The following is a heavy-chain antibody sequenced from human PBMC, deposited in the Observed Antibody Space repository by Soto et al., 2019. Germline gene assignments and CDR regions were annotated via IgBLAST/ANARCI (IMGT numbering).Heavy chain of an antibody. CDR1: GRIFSSFP. D-gene: IGHD5-18*01. V-gene: IGHV1-69*06. CDR3: ARVGSRDAYNYVLDQ. CDR2: VISASGSV. Sequence: QVQVVQSGAEVKQPGSSVKISCKASGRIFSSFPTSWVRQVPGQGLEWMGGVISASGSVTYAPKFQGRVTMTAVNSAGIGYMELTSLTSEDTASYYCARVGSRDAYNYVLDQWGQGTMVTVSS. J-gene: IGHJ1*01.